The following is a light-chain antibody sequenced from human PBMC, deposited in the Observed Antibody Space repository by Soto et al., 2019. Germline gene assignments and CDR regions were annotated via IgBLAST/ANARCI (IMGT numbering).Light chain of an antibody. CDR3: QKYGSSPIT. CDR2: GAS. J-gene: IGKJ4*01. Sequence: EIVLTQSPGTLSLSPGERATLSCRASQSVSSSYLAWYQQKPGQAPRLLIYGASSRATGIPDRFSGSGSGTDFTLTISRLEPEDFEVYYCQKYGSSPITFGGGTKV. V-gene: IGKV3-20*01. CDR1: QSVSSSY.